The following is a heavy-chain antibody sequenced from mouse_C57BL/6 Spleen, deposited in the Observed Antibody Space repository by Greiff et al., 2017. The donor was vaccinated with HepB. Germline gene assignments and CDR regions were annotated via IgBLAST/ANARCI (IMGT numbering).Heavy chain of an antibody. CDR3: TRRGDGYYAMDY. J-gene: IGHJ4*01. Sequence: QVQLQQSGAELVRPGASVTLSCKASGYTFTDYEMHWVKQTPVHGLEWIGAIDPETGGTAYNQKFKGKAILTADKSSSTAYMELRSLTSEDSAVYYCTRRGDGYYAMDYWGQGTSVTVSS. CDR2: IDPETGGT. V-gene: IGHV1-15*01. CDR1: GYTFTDYE.